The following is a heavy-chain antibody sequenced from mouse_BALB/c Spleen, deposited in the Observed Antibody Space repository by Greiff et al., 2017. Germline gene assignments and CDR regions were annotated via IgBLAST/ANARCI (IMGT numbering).Heavy chain of an antibody. D-gene: IGHD1-1*01. CDR1: GFSLTSYG. CDR2: IWSGGST. J-gene: IGHJ2*01. V-gene: IGHV2-2*02. CDR3: ARNFRFITTVLDY. Sequence: VKLVESGPGLVQPSQSLSITCTVSGFSLTSYGVHWVRQSPGKGLEWLGVIWSGGSTDYNAAFISRLSISKDNSKSQVFFKMNSLQANDTAIYYCARNFRFITTVLDYWGQGTTLTVSS.